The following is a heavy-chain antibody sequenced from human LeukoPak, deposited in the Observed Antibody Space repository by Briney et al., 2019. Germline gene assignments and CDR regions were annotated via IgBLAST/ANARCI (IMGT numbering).Heavy chain of an antibody. D-gene: IGHD5-24*01. CDR3: VRLESE. CDR1: RFLFSKFW. J-gene: IGHJ4*02. V-gene: IGHV3-74*01. CDR2: INVDGSLT. Sequence: PGGSLRLSRAASRFLFSKFWIHWVRQAPGKGLLCVSSINVDGSLTSYADSVKGRFTISRDNATNTVYLQMSSLRVEDTAVYYCVRLESEWGQGTLVTVSS.